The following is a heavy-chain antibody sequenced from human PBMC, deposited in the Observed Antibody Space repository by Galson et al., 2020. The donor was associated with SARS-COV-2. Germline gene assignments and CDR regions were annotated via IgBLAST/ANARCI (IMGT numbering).Heavy chain of an antibody. Sequence: ASVKVSCKASGYIFTSYGISWVRQAPGQGLEWMGWISGDSRYRSYAQKFQDRVTMTTDTSTSTAYMELRSLRSEDTAMYYCARDEAKYYFDSSDFFDYWGQGALVTVSS. V-gene: IGHV1-18*01. D-gene: IGHD3-22*01. J-gene: IGHJ4*02. CDR1: GYIFTSYG. CDR3: ARDEAKYYFDSSDFFDY. CDR2: ISGDSRYR.